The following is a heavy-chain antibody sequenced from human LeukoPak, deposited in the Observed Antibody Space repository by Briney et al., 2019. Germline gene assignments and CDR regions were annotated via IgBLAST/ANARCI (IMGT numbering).Heavy chain of an antibody. Sequence: SETLSLTCTVSGGSISSSSYYWGWIRQPPGKGLEWIGSIYYSGSTYYNPSLKSRVTISVDTSKNQFSLKLSSVTAADTAVYYCARGRGSGSYPGQTFDYWGQGTLVTVSS. V-gene: IGHV4-39*01. J-gene: IGHJ4*02. CDR2: IYYSGST. CDR3: ARGRGSGSYPGQTFDY. CDR1: GGSISSSSYY. D-gene: IGHD1-26*01.